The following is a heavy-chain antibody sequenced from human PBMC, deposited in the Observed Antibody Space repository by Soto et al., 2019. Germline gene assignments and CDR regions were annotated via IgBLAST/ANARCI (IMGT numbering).Heavy chain of an antibody. CDR3: ARDTYYDFWSGYYLYYYGMDV. J-gene: IGHJ6*02. V-gene: IGHV1-8*02. CDR2: MNPNSGNT. Sequence: ASVKVSGKASGYTFTSYGINWVRQATGQGLEWMGWMNPNSGNTGYAQKFQGRVTMTRNTSISTAYMELSSLRSEDTAVYYCARDTYYDFWSGYYLYYYGMDVWGQGTTVTVSS. CDR1: GYTFTSYG. D-gene: IGHD3-3*01.